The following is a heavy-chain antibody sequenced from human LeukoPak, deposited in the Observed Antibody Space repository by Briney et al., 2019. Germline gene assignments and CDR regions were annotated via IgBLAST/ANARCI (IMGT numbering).Heavy chain of an antibody. Sequence: GGSLRLSCAASGFTFSNYWMSWVRQAPGKGLEWVSAISATGGTTHYADSVKGRFTISRDNSKNTVYLQMNSLRAEDTAVYYCAPPYGMDVWGQGTTVTVSS. J-gene: IGHJ6*02. V-gene: IGHV3-23*01. CDR3: APPYGMDV. CDR2: ISATGGTT. CDR1: GFTFSNYW.